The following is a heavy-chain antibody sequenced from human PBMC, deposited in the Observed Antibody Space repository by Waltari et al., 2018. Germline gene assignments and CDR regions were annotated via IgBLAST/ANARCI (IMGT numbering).Heavy chain of an antibody. CDR1: GYTFTNFA. J-gene: IGHJ3*01. V-gene: IGHV1-18*04. Sequence: QIQLVQSGAEVKKPGASVQVSCKASGYTFTNFAVNWVRQAPGQGLEYMGWVSTSNMNSNYEQRFQGRVTMTTDTFTSTAYLELRGLESDDTAVYYCARGRYGYFDVWGHGTMVTVSS. CDR3: ARGRYGYFDV. D-gene: IGHD5-18*01. CDR2: VSTSNMNS.